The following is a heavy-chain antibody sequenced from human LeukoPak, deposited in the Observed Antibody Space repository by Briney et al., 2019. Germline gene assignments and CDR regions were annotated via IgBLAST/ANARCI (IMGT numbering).Heavy chain of an antibody. CDR3: ARGSGSYWAPDH. CDR2: ISHDESNK. J-gene: IGHJ4*02. V-gene: IGHV3-30-3*01. Sequence: GRSLRLSCAASGFTFSSYAMHWVRQAPGRGLEWVAAISHDESNKYYADSVKGRFTVSRDKSKNTLYLQMNSLRAEDTAVYYCARGSGSYWAPDHWGQGTLVTVSS. D-gene: IGHD1-26*01. CDR1: GFTFSSYA.